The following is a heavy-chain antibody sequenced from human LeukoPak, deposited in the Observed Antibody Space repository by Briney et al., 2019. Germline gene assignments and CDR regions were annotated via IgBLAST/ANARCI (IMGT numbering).Heavy chain of an antibody. V-gene: IGHV3-11*01. CDR1: GFTFSDYY. D-gene: IGHD3-10*01. J-gene: IGHJ4*02. CDR3: AREYNYFGSGIFDY. CDR2: ISSSDTTI. Sequence: GGSLRLSCAASGFTFSDYYMTWIRQAPGKGLEWLSYISSSDTTIYYADSVKGRFTISRDNTMNSLFLQMNSLGVDDTAVYYCAREYNYFGSGIFDYWGQGALVTVSS.